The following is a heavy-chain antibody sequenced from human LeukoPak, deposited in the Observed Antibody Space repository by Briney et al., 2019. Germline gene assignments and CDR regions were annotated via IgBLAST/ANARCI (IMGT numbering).Heavy chain of an antibody. CDR2: IIPILGIA. V-gene: IGHV1-69*04. CDR1: GYTFTSYG. J-gene: IGHJ4*02. Sequence: GASVKVSCKASGYTFTSYGISWVRQAPGQGLEWMGRIIPILGIANYAQKFQGRVTITADKSTSTAYMELSSLRSEDTAVYYCATQIAAAGPNTGDYWGQGTLVTVSS. D-gene: IGHD6-13*01. CDR3: ATQIAAAGPNTGDY.